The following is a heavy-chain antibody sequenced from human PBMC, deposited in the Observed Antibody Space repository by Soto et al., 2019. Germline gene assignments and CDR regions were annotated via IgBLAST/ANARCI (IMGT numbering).Heavy chain of an antibody. V-gene: IGHV1-18*01. CDR2: VSAYIGTT. Sequence: ASVKVSCKASGYTFTSYGISWVRQAPGQGPEWVGWVSAYIGTTYYAQKLQGRVTMTRDTSISTAYMEVSRLTSDDTAVYYCARGGYSSSSGSDYWGQGTLVTVSS. J-gene: IGHJ4*02. CDR3: ARGGYSSSSGSDY. D-gene: IGHD6-6*01. CDR1: GYTFTSYG.